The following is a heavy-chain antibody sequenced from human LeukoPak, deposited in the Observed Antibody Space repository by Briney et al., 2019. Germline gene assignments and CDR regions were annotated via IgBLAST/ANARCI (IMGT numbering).Heavy chain of an antibody. CDR3: ARCSGSSTYHSDDY. Sequence: PGECLRLSCVVSGFTFSSYSINWVRQAPGKGLEWVSSIISRSRYISYADSVKGRFTISRDNAKNSRSLQMNSLRAEDTAVYYCARCSGSSTYHSDDYWGQGTLVTVSS. CDR2: IISRSRYI. J-gene: IGHJ4*02. D-gene: IGHD2-15*01. CDR1: GFTFSSYS. V-gene: IGHV3-21*01.